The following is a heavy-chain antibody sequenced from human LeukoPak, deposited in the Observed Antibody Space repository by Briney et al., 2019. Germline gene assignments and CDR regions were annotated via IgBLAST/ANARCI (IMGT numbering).Heavy chain of an antibody. V-gene: IGHV3-30-3*01. J-gene: IGHJ4*02. Sequence: GGSLRLSCAASGFTFSSYAMHWVRQAPGKGLEWVAVISYDGSNKYYADSVKGRFTISRDNSKNTLYLQMNSLRAEDTAVYYCARAVGAVTGGMSVGYWGQGTLVTVSS. D-gene: IGHD4-17*01. CDR3: ARAVGAVTGGMSVGY. CDR2: ISYDGSNK. CDR1: GFTFSSYA.